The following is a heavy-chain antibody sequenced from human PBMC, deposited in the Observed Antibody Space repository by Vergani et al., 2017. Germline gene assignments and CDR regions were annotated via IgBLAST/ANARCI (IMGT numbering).Heavy chain of an antibody. D-gene: IGHD2-2*01. CDR3: AREYSSTSGRAFDF. V-gene: IGHV3-11*04. CDR1: GFSFRDFY. CDR2: VSTGTKSQ. J-gene: IGHJ3*01. Sequence: QVQLVESGGGLVRPGGSLRLSCAASGFSFRDFYLGWVRQAPGKGLEWVSFVSTGTKSQSYAESVKGRFTISRDSAKNSLYLQMDSLRAEDTAVYYCAREYSSTSGRAFDFWGQGTKVTVSS.